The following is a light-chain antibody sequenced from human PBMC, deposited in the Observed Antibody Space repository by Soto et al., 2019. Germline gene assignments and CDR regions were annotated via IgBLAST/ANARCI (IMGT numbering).Light chain of an antibody. V-gene: IGKV1-5*01. CDR1: QSISTW. Sequence: DIQMTQSPSTLSASVGDRVTITCLASQSISTWLARYQQKPGKAPKLLIYDASSLESGVPTRFSRSGSGTKFTLTSRSLQPDDFATYFCQQYNRYPYTFGQGTKLEIK. CDR2: DAS. CDR3: QQYNRYPYT. J-gene: IGKJ2*01.